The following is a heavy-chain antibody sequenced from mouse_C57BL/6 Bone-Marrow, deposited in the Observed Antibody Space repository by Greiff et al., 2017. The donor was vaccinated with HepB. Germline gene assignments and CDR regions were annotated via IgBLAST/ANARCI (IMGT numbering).Heavy chain of an antibody. D-gene: IGHD1-1*01. CDR2: IYPGSGST. CDR3: ARGIKLLRITDYAMDY. CDR1: GYTFTSYW. V-gene: IGHV1-55*01. Sequence: QVQLQQPGAELVKPGASVKMSCKASGYTFTSYWITWVKQRPGQGLEWIGDIYPGSGSTNYNEKFKSKATLTVDTSSSTAYMQLSSLTSEDSAVYYCARGIKLLRITDYAMDYWGQGTSVTVSS. J-gene: IGHJ4*01.